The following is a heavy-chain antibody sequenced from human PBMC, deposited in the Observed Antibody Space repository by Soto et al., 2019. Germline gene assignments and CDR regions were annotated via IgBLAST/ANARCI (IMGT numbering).Heavy chain of an antibody. Sequence: QVQLVESGGGVVQPGRSLRLSCVASGFTFRSYAMHWVRQDPGKGLEWVGVIWYDGSNKYYGDSVKGRFTISRDNSKNMLYLQMNSLRAEDTAVYFCARARSNWFDPWGQGTLVTVSS. CDR3: ARARSNWFDP. J-gene: IGHJ5*02. CDR1: GFTFRSYA. CDR2: IWYDGSNK. V-gene: IGHV3-33*01.